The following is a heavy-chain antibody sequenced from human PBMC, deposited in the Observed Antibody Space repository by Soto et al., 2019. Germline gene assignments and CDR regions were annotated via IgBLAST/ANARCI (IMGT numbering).Heavy chain of an antibody. V-gene: IGHV4-30-2*01. CDR2: IYHSGST. CDR1: GGSISSGGYS. J-gene: IGHJ3*02. Sequence: SETLSLTCAVSGGSISSGGYSWSWIRQPPGKGLEWIGYIYHSGSTYYNPSLKSRVTISVDRSKNQFSLKLSSVTAADTAVYYCAREGARQQLVLGAFDIWGQGTMVTVSS. CDR3: AREGARQQLVLGAFDI. D-gene: IGHD6-13*01.